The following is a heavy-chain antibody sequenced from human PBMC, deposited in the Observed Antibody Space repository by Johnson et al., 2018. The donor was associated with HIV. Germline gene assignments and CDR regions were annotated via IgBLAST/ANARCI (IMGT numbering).Heavy chain of an antibody. J-gene: IGHJ3*02. CDR1: GFTFTSYA. D-gene: IGHD1-26*01. Sequence: VQLVESGGGVVQPGASLRLSCAASGFTFTSYAMHWVRQAPGKGLAWVAFIRYAGSNKYYTASVQVRFHISRDNSKNNLYLQMNSLRAEDTAGYYCARVRRSGTYYVDAFDIWGQGTMVTVSS. V-gene: IGHV3-30*02. CDR3: ARVRRSGTYYVDAFDI. CDR2: IRYAGSNK.